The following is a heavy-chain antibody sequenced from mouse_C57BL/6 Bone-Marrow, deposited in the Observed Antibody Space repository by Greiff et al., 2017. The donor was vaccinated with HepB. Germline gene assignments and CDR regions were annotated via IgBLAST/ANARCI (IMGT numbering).Heavy chain of an antibody. CDR2: IDPSDSYT. J-gene: IGHJ2*01. CDR3: SRSRGLPRDY. D-gene: IGHD2-2*01. V-gene: IGHV1-59*01. Sequence: VQLQQPGAELVRPGTSVKLSCKASGYTFTSYWMHWVKQRPGQGLEWIGVIDPSDSYTNYNQKFKGKATLTVDTYSSTAYMQLSSLTSEDSAVYDCSRSRGLPRDYWGQGTTLTVSS. CDR1: GYTFTSYW.